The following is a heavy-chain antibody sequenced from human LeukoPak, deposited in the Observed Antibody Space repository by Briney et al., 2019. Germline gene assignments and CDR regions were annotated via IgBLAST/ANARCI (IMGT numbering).Heavy chain of an antibody. CDR1: GFTFSDYY. CDR3: ARGGGPTVTTQSSIDY. V-gene: IGHV3-11*01. CDR2: ISSSVSTI. D-gene: IGHD4-17*01. J-gene: IGHJ4*02. Sequence: GGSLRLSCAASGFTFSDYYMSWIRQAPGKGLEWVSYISSSVSTIYYADSVKGRFTISRDNAKNSLYLQMNSLRAEDTAAYYCARGGGPTVTTQSSIDYWGQGTLVTVSS.